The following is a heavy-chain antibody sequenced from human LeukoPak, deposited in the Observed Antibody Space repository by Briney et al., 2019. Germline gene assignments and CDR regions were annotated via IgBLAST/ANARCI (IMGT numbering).Heavy chain of an antibody. J-gene: IGHJ6*02. CDR1: GGSISSGDYY. CDR2: IYYSGST. V-gene: IGHV4-30-4*08. Sequence: PSEALSLTCTVSGGSISSGDYYWSWIRQPPGKGLEWIGYIYYSGSTYYNPSLKSRVTISVDTSKNQFSLKLSSATAADTAVYYCAREGRGGGNSYYYYGMDVWGQGTTVTVSS. D-gene: IGHD4-23*01. CDR3: AREGRGGGNSYYYYGMDV.